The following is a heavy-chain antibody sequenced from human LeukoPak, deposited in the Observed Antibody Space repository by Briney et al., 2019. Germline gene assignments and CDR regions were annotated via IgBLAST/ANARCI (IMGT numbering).Heavy chain of an antibody. D-gene: IGHD6-19*01. CDR2: IKQDGSEK. J-gene: IGHJ4*02. CDR1: GFPFSSHW. Sequence: GGSLSLSCAASGFPFSSHWLNWVRQAPGKGLEWVANIKQDGSEKYYVDSVKGRFTISRDNAKNSLYLQMNSLRAEDTAVYYCASGSGWVFDNWGQGTLVTVSS. CDR3: ASGSGWVFDN. V-gene: IGHV3-7*01.